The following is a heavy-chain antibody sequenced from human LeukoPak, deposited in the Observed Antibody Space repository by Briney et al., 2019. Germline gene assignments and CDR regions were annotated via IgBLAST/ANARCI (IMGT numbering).Heavy chain of an antibody. J-gene: IGHJ4*02. V-gene: IGHV4-61*02. CDR1: GGSISSGSYY. CDR2: IHTSGST. CDR3: ARVSPGYYYDSSGL. Sequence: SETLSLTCTVSGGSISSGSYYWSWIRQPAGKGLEWIGRIHTSGSTNYNPSLKSRVTISVDTSKNQFSLKLSSVTAADTAVYYCARVSPGYYYDSSGLWGQGTLVTVSS. D-gene: IGHD3-22*01.